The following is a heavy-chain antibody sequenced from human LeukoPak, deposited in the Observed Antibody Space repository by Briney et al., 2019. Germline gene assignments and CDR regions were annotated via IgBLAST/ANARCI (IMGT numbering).Heavy chain of an antibody. V-gene: IGHV3-48*01. D-gene: IGHD6-19*01. Sequence: GGSLRLSCAASGFTFSSYSMNWVRQAPGKGLEWVSYISSSSSTIYYADSVKGRFTISRDNAKNSLYLQMNSLRAEDTAVYYCAYPGVAVAGTYWGQGTLVTVSS. CDR1: GFTFSSYS. CDR3: AYPGVAVAGTY. J-gene: IGHJ4*02. CDR2: ISSSSSTI.